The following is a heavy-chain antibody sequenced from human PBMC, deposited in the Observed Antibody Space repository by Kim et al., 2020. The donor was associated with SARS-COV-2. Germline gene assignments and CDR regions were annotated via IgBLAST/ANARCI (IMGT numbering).Heavy chain of an antibody. V-gene: IGHV4-59*01. Sequence: RVTISVDTSKNQFSLKLSSVTAADTAVYYCARDLSWGGDCYSCYYYGMDVWGQGTTVTVSS. CDR3: ARDLSWGGDCYSCYYYGMDV. D-gene: IGHD2-21*02. J-gene: IGHJ6*02.